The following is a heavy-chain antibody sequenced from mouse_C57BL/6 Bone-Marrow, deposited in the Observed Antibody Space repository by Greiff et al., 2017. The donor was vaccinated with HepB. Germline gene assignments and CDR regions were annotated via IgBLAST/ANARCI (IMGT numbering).Heavy chain of an antibody. J-gene: IGHJ4*01. D-gene: IGHD1-1*02. CDR3: ASGGYPYYAMDY. V-gene: IGHV1-55*01. CDR2: IYPGSGST. Sequence: QVQLQQPGAELVKPGASVKMSCKASGCTFTSYWITWVKQRPGQGLEWIGDIYPGSGSTNYNEKFKSKATLTVDTSSSTAYMQLSSLTSEDSAVYYCASGGYPYYAMDYWGQGTSVTVSS. CDR1: GCTFTSYW.